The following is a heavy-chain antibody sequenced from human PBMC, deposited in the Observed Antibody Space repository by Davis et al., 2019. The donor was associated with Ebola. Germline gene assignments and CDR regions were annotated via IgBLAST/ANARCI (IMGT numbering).Heavy chain of an antibody. CDR2: ISYDGSNK. Sequence: GESLKISCAASGFTFSSYGMHWVRQAPGKGLEWVAVISYDGSNKYYADSVKGRFTISRDNSKNTLYLQVNSLRAEDTAVYYCAKDSVGATPYFDYWGQGTLVTVSS. D-gene: IGHD1-26*01. CDR3: AKDSVGATPYFDY. CDR1: GFTFSSYG. J-gene: IGHJ4*02. V-gene: IGHV3-30*18.